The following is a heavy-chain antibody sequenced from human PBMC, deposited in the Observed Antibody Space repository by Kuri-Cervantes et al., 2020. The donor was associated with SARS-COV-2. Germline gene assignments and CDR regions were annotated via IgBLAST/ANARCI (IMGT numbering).Heavy chain of an antibody. CDR3: AKDQGLWFGEFDAFDI. J-gene: IGHJ3*02. Sequence: GESLKISCTASGFSLSRHWMHWVRQAPGKGLEWVAFIRYDGSNKYYADSVKGRFTISRDNSKNTLYLQMNSLRAEDTAVYYCAKDQGLWFGEFDAFDIWGQGTMVTVSS. V-gene: IGHV3-30*02. CDR2: IRYDGSNK. CDR1: GFSLSRHW. D-gene: IGHD3-10*01.